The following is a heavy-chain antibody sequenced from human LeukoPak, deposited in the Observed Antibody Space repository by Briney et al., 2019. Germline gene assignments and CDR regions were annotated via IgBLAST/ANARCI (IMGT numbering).Heavy chain of an antibody. V-gene: IGHV3-33*06. Sequence: PVGSLRLSCAASGFTFSSYGMHWVRQAPGKGLEWVAVIWYDGSNKYYADSVKGRFTISRDNSKNTLYLQMNSLRAEDTAVYYCAKDPGYDFWSGYFGYWGQGTLFTVSS. CDR3: AKDPGYDFWSGYFGY. J-gene: IGHJ4*02. CDR1: GFTFSSYG. D-gene: IGHD3-3*01. CDR2: IWYDGSNK.